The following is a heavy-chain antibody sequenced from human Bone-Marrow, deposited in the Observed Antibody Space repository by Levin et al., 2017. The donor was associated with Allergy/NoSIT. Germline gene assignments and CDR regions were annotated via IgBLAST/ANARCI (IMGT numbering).Heavy chain of an antibody. D-gene: IGHD3-3*02. CDR1: GLTFSVCD. CDR2: ISRDSSHK. Sequence: PGGSLRLSCGASGLTFSVCDMNWVRQAPGKGLEWISYISRDSSHKYYADSVKGRFTISRDNAENSLFLQMTSLTVDDTAVYYCARDVNRLARLGGMGVWGQGTTVIVS. J-gene: IGHJ6*02. V-gene: IGHV3-21*01. CDR3: ARDVNRLARLGGMGV.